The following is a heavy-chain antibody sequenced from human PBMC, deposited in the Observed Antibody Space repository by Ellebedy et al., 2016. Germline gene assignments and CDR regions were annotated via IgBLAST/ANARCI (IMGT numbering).Heavy chain of an antibody. CDR2: INHSGNT. Sequence: SETLSLXCAVYVGSFSGYYWSWIRQPPGKGLEWIGEINHSGNTNYNPSLKSRVTISVDTSKNQFSLKLTSVTAADTAIYYCARGGAVAGAIYYYYMDVWGTGTTVTVSS. CDR1: VGSFSGYY. D-gene: IGHD6-19*01. V-gene: IGHV4-34*01. J-gene: IGHJ6*03. CDR3: ARGGAVAGAIYYYYMDV.